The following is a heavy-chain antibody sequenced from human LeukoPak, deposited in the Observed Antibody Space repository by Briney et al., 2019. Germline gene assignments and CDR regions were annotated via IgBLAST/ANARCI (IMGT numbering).Heavy chain of an antibody. CDR3: ARDPGVVAFHYLDY. V-gene: IGHV3-23*01. D-gene: IGHD3-3*01. CDR1: GFTFSSHA. Sequence: GGSLRLSCAASGFTFSSHAMAWVRQAPGKGLEWVSAIGGSSGSTYYADSVKGRFTISRDNSKNTVYLQMNNLRAGDTAVYYCARDPGVVAFHYLDYWGQGTLVTVSS. J-gene: IGHJ4*02. CDR2: IGGSSGST.